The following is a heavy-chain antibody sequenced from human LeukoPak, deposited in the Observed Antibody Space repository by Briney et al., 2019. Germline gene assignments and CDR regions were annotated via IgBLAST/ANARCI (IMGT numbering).Heavy chain of an antibody. Sequence: GSVKVPCKASGYTFTGYYMHWVRQAPGQGLEWMGWINPNSGGTNYAQKFQGRVTMTRDTSISTAYMELSRLRSDDTAVYYCARPLGYCSSTSCSIDYWGQGTLVTVSS. V-gene: IGHV1-2*02. J-gene: IGHJ4*02. D-gene: IGHD2-2*01. CDR3: ARPLGYCSSTSCSIDY. CDR2: INPNSGGT. CDR1: GYTFTGYY.